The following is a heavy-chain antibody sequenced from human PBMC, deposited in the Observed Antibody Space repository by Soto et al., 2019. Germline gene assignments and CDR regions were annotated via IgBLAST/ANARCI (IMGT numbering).Heavy chain of an antibody. J-gene: IGHJ2*01. CDR3: ARGNHRWLQLWYFDL. D-gene: IGHD5-12*01. V-gene: IGHV1-69*12. Sequence: QVQLVQSGAEVKKPGSSVTVSCKASGGTFSSYTIRWVRQAPGQGLEWMGGIIPIFGTANYAQKFQGRVTIPADESTSTAYMELSSLRSEDTAVYYCARGNHRWLQLWYFDLWGRGTLVTVSS. CDR1: GGTFSSYT. CDR2: IIPIFGTA.